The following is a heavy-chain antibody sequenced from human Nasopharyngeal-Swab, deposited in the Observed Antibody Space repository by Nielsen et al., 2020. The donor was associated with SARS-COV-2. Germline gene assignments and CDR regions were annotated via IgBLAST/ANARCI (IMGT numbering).Heavy chain of an antibody. CDR2: INVGNGDT. CDR3: AREFKYGSRIYAYFDY. D-gene: IGHD3-10*01. V-gene: IGHV1-3*01. CDR1: GYSFTSNT. Sequence: ASVKVSCKASGYSFTSNTLQWVRQAPGQSLAWMGWINVGNGDTRYSQNFQGRVTITMDTSATTVYMELSRLRSEDTAVCYCAREFKYGSRIYAYFDYWGLGTLVTVSS. J-gene: IGHJ4*02.